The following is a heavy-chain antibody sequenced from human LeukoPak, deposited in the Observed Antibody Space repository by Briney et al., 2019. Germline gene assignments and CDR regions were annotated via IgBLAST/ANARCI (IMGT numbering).Heavy chain of an antibody. CDR2: ISYDGSNK. D-gene: IGHD3-3*01. CDR1: GFTFSSYA. CDR3: ARDYYDFWSGFRASNWFDP. Sequence: PGGSLRLSCAASGFTFSSYAMHWVRQAPGKGLEWVAVISYDGSNKYYADSVKGRFTISRDNSKNTLYLQMNSLRAEDTAVYYCARDYYDFWSGFRASNWFDPWGQGTLVTVSS. J-gene: IGHJ5*02. V-gene: IGHV3-30-3*01.